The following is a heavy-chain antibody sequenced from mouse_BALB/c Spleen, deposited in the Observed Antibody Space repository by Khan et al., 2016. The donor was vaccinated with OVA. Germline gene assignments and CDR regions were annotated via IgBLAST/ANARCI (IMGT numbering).Heavy chain of an antibody. CDR1: GYTFTSYT. V-gene: IGHV1-4*01. J-gene: IGHJ3*01. CDR3: VREGAYYRSDGWFAF. Sequence: VQLQQSGAELARPGASVKMSCKASGYTFTSYTIHWVRQRPGKALEGIGHINPSNNYTNYNQKLIDKATLIVDRSSTTANMQLSSLTSEDSAVYYCVREGAYYRSDGWFAFWGQGTLVTVSA. D-gene: IGHD2-14*01. CDR2: INPSNNYT.